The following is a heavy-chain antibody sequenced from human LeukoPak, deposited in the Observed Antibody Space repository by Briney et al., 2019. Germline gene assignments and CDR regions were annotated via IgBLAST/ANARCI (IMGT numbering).Heavy chain of an antibody. CDR1: GYTFTSYD. CDR2: INTDTGNP. D-gene: IGHD6-6*01. CDR3: ARGRERGSSSSFTDY. V-gene: IGHV7-4-1*02. J-gene: IGHJ4*02. Sequence: ASVKVSCKASGYTFTSYDINWVRQATGQGLEWMGWINTDTGNPTYAQGFTGRFVFSLDTSVSTAYLEISSLKAEDTAVYYCARGRERGSSSSFTDYWGQGTLVIVSS.